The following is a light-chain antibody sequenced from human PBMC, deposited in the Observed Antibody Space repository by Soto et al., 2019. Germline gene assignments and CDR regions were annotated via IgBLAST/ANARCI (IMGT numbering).Light chain of an antibody. V-gene: IGKV1-5*03. J-gene: IGKJ3*01. Sequence: DIQMTQSPSTLSGSVGDRVTITCRASQTISSWLAWYQQKPGKAPKLLIYKASTLKSGVPSRFSGSGSGTDFTLTISSLQSEDFATYYCQQYYSYPRTFGPGTKVDI. CDR3: QQYYSYPRT. CDR2: KAS. CDR1: QTISSW.